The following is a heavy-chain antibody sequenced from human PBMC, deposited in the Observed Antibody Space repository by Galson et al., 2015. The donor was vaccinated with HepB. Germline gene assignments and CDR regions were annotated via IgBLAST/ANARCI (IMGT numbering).Heavy chain of an antibody. V-gene: IGHV1-46*03. D-gene: IGHD5-12*01. CDR3: ARDPRMVASDGLYYYYYGMDV. J-gene: IGHJ6*02. CDR2: INPSGGST. Sequence: SVKVSCKASGYTFTSYYMHWVRQAPGQGLEWMGIINPSGGSTSYAQKFQGRVTMTRDTSTSTVYMELSSLRSEDTAVYYCARDPRMVASDGLYYYYYGMDVWGQGTTVTVSS. CDR1: GYTFTSYY.